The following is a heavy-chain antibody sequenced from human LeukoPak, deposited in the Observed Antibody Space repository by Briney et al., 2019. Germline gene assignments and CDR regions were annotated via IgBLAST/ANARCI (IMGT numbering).Heavy chain of an antibody. CDR2: INPNSGGT. CDR1: GYTFTGYY. V-gene: IGHV1-2*02. Sequence: GASVKVSCKASGYTFTGYYMHWVRQAPGQGLEWMGWINPNSGGTNYAQKFQGRVTMTRDPSISTAYMELSRLRSDDTAVYYCARDHFRYYYGSGSHLDYYMDVWGKGTTVTVSS. CDR3: ARDHFRYYYGSGSHLDYYMDV. J-gene: IGHJ6*03. D-gene: IGHD3-10*01.